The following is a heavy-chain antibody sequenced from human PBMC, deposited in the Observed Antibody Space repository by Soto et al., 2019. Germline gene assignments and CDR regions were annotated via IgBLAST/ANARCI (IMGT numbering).Heavy chain of an antibody. CDR2: ISGSGGST. D-gene: IGHD6-19*01. CDR1: GFTFSSYA. V-gene: IGHV3-23*01. Sequence: EVQLLESGGGLVQPGGSLRLSCAASGFTFSSYAMSWVRQAPGKGLEWVSAISGSGGSTDYADSVKGRFTISSDNSKNTLYLHMNSQRAEDTAVYYCAKLSSGLPHFDYWGQGTLVTVSS. J-gene: IGHJ4*02. CDR3: AKLSSGLPHFDY.